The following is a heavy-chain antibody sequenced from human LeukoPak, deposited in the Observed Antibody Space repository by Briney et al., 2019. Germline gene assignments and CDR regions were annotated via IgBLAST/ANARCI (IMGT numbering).Heavy chain of an antibody. CDR2: IIPIFGTA. J-gene: IGHJ6*02. CDR1: GGTLSSYA. Sequence: SVKVSCKASGGTLSSYAISWVRQAPGQGLEWMGGIIPIFGTANYAQKFQGRVTITADESTSTAYMELSSLRSEDTAVYYCARCKDLLRYFDWLSLSCGMDVWGQGTTVTVSS. V-gene: IGHV1-69*13. CDR3: ARCKDLLRYFDWLSLSCGMDV. D-gene: IGHD3-9*01.